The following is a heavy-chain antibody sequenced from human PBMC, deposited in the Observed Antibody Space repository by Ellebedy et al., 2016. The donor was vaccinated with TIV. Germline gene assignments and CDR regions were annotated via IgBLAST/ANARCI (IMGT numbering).Heavy chain of an antibody. CDR3: AHTAAIFGVAAPFDY. CDR2: IYWNDDK. V-gene: IGHV2-5*01. J-gene: IGHJ4*02. Sequence: SGPTLVXPTQTLTLTCTFSGFSLSDTGEGVVWIRQPPGEALEWLALIYWNDDKRCSPSLKSRVTITKDTSRNQVVLTMTNMVPMDTATYYCAHTAAIFGVAAPFDYWGQGTLVTVSS. D-gene: IGHD3-3*01. CDR1: GFSLSDTGEG.